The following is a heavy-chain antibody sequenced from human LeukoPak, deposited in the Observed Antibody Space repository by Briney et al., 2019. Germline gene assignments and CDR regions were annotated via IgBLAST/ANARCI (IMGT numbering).Heavy chain of an antibody. D-gene: IGHD3-10*01. Sequence: GRSLRLSCAASGFTFDNYAMHWVRQAPGGGLEWVSGIAWNSGNTGFADSVKGRFTISRDNAENSLSLQMNSLTPEDTAFYFCAKDMNSYGSGSSYNPWGPFDSWGQGTLVTVSS. CDR2: IAWNSGNT. CDR3: AKDMNSYGSGSSYNPWGPFDS. CDR1: GFTFDNYA. V-gene: IGHV3-9*01. J-gene: IGHJ4*02.